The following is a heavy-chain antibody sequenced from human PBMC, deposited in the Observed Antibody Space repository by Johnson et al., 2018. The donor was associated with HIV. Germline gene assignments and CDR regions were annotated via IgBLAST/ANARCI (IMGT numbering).Heavy chain of an antibody. CDR3: ARVRTGDSSGYHDAFDI. Sequence: EVQLVESGGGLVQPGGSLRLSCAASGFTFRSYWMSWVRQAPGKGLEWVANINQDGSDEYYADSVKGRFTISRDNARNSMYLQMNSLRVEDTALYYCARVRTGDSSGYHDAFDIWGQGTMVIVSS. CDR1: GFTFRSYW. D-gene: IGHD3-22*01. CDR2: INQDGSDE. J-gene: IGHJ3*02. V-gene: IGHV3-7*03.